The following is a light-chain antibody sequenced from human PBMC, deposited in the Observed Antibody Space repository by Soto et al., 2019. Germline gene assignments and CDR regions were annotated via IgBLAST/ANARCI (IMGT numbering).Light chain of an antibody. CDR1: QSVSSN. CDR2: GAS. V-gene: IGKV3-15*01. Sequence: EIVMTQSPATLSVLPGERATLSCRASQSVSSNLAWYQQKPGQAPRLLIYGASTRATGIPARFSGSGSGTEFTLTISSLQSEDFAVYYCQQYNNWPPVTFGLGTKVEVK. J-gene: IGKJ1*01. CDR3: QQYNNWPPVT.